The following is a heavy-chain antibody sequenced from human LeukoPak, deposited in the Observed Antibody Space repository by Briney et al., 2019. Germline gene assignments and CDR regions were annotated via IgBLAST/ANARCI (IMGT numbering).Heavy chain of an antibody. CDR3: ARGGEFLEWTLDGY. D-gene: IGHD3-3*01. Sequence: ASVKVSCKASGYTFTSYDINWVRQATGQGLEWMGWMNPNSGNTGYAQKFQGRVTMTRNTSISTAYMELSSLRSEDTAVYYCARGGEFLEWTLDGYWGQGTLVTVSS. CDR2: MNPNSGNT. J-gene: IGHJ4*02. CDR1: GYTFTSYD. V-gene: IGHV1-8*01.